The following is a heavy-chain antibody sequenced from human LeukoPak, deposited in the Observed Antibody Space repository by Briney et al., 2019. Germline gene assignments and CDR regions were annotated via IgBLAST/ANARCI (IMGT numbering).Heavy chain of an antibody. V-gene: IGHV3-30-3*01. CDR2: ISYDGSNI. D-gene: IGHD3-10*01. J-gene: IGHJ4*02. CDR1: GFTFSSYA. CDR3: ARGGHASVLLWFGAIDY. Sequence: PGGSLRLSCAASGFTFSSYAMHWVRQAPGKGLEWVAVISYDGSNIYYADSVKGRFTISRDNSKNTLYLQMNSLRAEDTAVYYCARGGHASVLLWFGAIDYWGQGTLVTVSS.